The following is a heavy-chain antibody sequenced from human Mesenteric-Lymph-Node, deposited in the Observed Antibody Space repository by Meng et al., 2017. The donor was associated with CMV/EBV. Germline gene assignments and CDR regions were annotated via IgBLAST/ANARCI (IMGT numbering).Heavy chain of an antibody. V-gene: IGHV1-2*02. CDR2: ISPDSGGA. Sequence: ASVKVSCKPSGYTFTGYYIHWVRQAPGQGLEWMGWISPDSGGANYAQKFQGRVTMTRDTSISTAYMELTRLRSDDTAVYYCARDLRGLLDYFDYWGQGTLVTVSS. J-gene: IGHJ4*02. D-gene: IGHD4-17*01. CDR1: GYTFTGYY. CDR3: ARDLRGLLDYFDY.